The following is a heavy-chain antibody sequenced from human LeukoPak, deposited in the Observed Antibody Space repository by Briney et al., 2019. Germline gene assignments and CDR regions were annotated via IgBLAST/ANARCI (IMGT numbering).Heavy chain of an antibody. D-gene: IGHD2-15*01. CDR3: ARGHAAHPHYYYYYGMDV. J-gene: IGHJ6*02. V-gene: IGHV4-59*01. CDR2: IYYSGST. CDR1: GGSISSYY. Sequence: PSETLSLTCTVSGGSISSYYRSWIRQPPGKGLEWIGYIYYSGSTNYNPSLKSRVTISVDTSKNQFSRKLSSVTAADTAVYYCARGHAAHPHYYYYYGMDVWGQGTTVTVSS.